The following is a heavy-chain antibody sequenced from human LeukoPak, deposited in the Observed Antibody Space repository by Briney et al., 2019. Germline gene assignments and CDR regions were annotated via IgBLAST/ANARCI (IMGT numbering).Heavy chain of an antibody. CDR1: GYTFTSYY. CDR3: ARERRAWGEDF. D-gene: IGHD3-16*01. Sequence: GASVKVSCKASGYTFTSYYMHWVRQAPGQGLEWMGIINPSGGSTSYAQKFQGRVTMTRDMSTSTVYVELSSLRSEDTAVYYCARERRAWGEDFWGQGTLVTVSS. CDR2: INPSGGST. V-gene: IGHV1-46*01. J-gene: IGHJ4*02.